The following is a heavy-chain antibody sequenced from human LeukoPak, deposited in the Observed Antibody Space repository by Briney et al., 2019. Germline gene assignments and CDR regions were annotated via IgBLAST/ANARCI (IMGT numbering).Heavy chain of an antibody. V-gene: IGHV3-30*02. CDR1: GFTFSSYG. D-gene: IGHD3-10*01. J-gene: IGHJ4*02. Sequence: PGGSLRLSCAASGFTFSSYGMHWVRQAPGKGLEWVAFIRYDGSNKYYADSVKGRFTISRDNSKNTLYLQMNSLRAEDTAVYYCAKDLTFQVLWFGVKRSGFDYWGQGTLVTVSS. CDR3: AKDLTFQVLWFGVKRSGFDY. CDR2: IRYDGSNK.